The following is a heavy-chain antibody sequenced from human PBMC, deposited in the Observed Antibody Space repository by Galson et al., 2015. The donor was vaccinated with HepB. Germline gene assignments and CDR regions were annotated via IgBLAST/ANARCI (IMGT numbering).Heavy chain of an antibody. CDR1: GGTFSSYT. V-gene: IGHV1-69*02. CDR2: IIPILGIA. D-gene: IGHD6-19*01. Sequence: SVKVSCKASGGTFSSYTISWVRQAPGQGLEWMGRIIPILGIANYAQKFQGRVTITADKSTSTAYMELSSLRSEDTAVYYCARAQGYSSGWYLSYWGQGTLVTVSS. CDR3: ARAQGYSSGWYLSY. J-gene: IGHJ4*02.